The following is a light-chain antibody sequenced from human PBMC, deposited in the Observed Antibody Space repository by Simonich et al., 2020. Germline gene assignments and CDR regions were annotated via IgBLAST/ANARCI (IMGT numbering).Light chain of an antibody. J-gene: IGLJ3*02. CDR2: DVS. CDR1: SSDVGGYNY. CDR3: SSYTSSSTWV. V-gene: IGLV2-14*01. Sequence: QSALTQPASVSGSPGQSITISCTGTSSDVGGYNYVSWYQQHPGQAPKLMFYDVSKRPSGVSHRFSGSKSGNTASLTISGLQAEDEADYYCSSYTSSSTWVFGGGTKLTVL.